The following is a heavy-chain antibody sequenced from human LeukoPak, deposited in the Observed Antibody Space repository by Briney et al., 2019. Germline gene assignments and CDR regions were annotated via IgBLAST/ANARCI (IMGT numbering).Heavy chain of an antibody. J-gene: IGHJ3*02. CDR3: ARRRSYSSYQTPQDAFDI. Sequence: GESLKISCKGSGYSFTSFWIGWVRQMPGKGLEWMGIIYPGDSDTRYSPSFQGHVTISADKSISTAYLQWSSLKASDTAMYYCARRRSYSSYQTPQDAFDIWGQGTMVTVSS. CDR2: IYPGDSDT. D-gene: IGHD3-10*01. V-gene: IGHV5-51*01. CDR1: GYSFTSFW.